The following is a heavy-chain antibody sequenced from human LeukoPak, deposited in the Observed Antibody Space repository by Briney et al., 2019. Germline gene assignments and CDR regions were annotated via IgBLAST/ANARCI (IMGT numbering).Heavy chain of an antibody. D-gene: IGHD2-2*01. J-gene: IGHJ4*02. CDR1: GYTSTGYY. Sequence: GASVKVSCKASGYTSTGYYIHWVRQAPGQGLEWMGWINPHSGGTNYAQKFQGGVTMTRDTSITTAYMELSGLRSDDTAVYYCARDVGEYCSSTNCYASHYWGQGTLVTVSS. CDR3: ARDVGEYCSSTNCYASHY. V-gene: IGHV1-2*02. CDR2: INPHSGGT.